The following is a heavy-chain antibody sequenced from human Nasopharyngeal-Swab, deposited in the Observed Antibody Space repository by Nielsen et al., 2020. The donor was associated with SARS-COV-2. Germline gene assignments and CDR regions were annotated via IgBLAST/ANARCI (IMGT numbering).Heavy chain of an antibody. J-gene: IGHJ4*02. D-gene: IGHD1-26*01. CDR1: GFTFSSYW. CDR2: INSDGSST. Sequence: GGSLRLSCAASGFTFSSYWMHWVRQAPGKGLVWASRINSDGSSTSYADSVKGRFTISRDNAKNTPYLQMNSLRAEDTAVYYCARDTQWELRFDYWGQGTLVTVSS. V-gene: IGHV3-74*01. CDR3: ARDTQWELRFDY.